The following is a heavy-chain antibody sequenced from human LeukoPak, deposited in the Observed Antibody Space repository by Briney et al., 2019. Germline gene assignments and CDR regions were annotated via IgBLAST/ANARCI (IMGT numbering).Heavy chain of an antibody. J-gene: IGHJ6*03. Sequence: SETLSLTCAVSGGSLRGYSWSWVRQPPGEGLEWIGEINHSGSTDYNPSLRSRVSMQLDTSKKVLSLPLTSVTAGDTAVYYCARQETDYYDSSGLYMDVWGKGTTVAVSS. CDR1: GGSLRGYS. D-gene: IGHD3-22*01. CDR2: INHSGST. CDR3: ARQETDYYDSSGLYMDV. V-gene: IGHV4-34*01.